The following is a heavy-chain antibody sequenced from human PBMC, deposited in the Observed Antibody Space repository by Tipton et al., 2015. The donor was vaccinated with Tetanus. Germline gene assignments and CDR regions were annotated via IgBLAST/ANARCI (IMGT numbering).Heavy chain of an antibody. D-gene: IGHD5-18*01. CDR3: ARPEDTAMVIVGYFDY. J-gene: IGHJ4*02. V-gene: IGHV3-7*01. CDR1: GITVSGNY. Sequence: SLRLSCAASGITVSGNYWSWVRQAPGKGLEWVANIKQDGSEKYYVDSVKGRFTISRDNAKNSLYLQISGLRAEDTAVYYCARPEDTAMVIVGYFDYWGQGSLVTVSS. CDR2: IKQDGSEK.